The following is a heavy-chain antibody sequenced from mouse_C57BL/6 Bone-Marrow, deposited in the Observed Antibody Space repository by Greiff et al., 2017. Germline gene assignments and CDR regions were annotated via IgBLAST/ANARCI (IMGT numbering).Heavy chain of an antibody. CDR2: ISSGGSYT. V-gene: IGHV5-6*02. J-gene: IGHJ3*01. CDR1: GFTFSSYG. D-gene: IGHD3-3*01. Sequence: DVKLVESGGDLVKPGGSLKLSCAVSGFTFSSYGMSWVRQTPDKRLEWVANISSGGSYTYYPDRVKGRFTISSDNAKNTLYLQMSSLKSEYTDMYYCARQGPLLFAYWCQGTLVTVSA. CDR3: ARQGPLLFAY.